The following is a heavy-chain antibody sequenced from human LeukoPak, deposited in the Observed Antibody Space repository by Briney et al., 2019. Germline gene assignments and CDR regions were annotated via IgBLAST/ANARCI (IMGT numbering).Heavy chain of an antibody. CDR2: IIPILVTA. V-gene: IGHV1-69*13. CDR3: ARDRVAALSSSWYYYGMDV. Sequence: SVKLSCKASGGTFSSYAISWVRQAPAQALEWMGVIIPILVTANYAQKFQGRVTITADESTSTAYMELSSLRSEDTAVYYCARDRVAALSSSWYYYGMDVWGQGTTVTVSS. D-gene: IGHD6-13*01. J-gene: IGHJ6*02. CDR1: GGTFSSYA.